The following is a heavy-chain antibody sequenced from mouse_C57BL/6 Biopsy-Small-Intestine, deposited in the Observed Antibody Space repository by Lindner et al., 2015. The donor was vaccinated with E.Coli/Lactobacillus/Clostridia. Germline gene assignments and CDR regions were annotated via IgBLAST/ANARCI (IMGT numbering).Heavy chain of an antibody. J-gene: IGHJ3*01. D-gene: IGHD2-1*01. CDR2: IDPEDGDT. CDR1: GFNIKDYY. CDR3: TTSYYGTWFAY. V-gene: IGHV14-1*01. Sequence: VQLQESGAELVRPGASVKLPCTATGFNIKDYYMHWVKQRPEQGLEWIGRIDPEDGDTEYAPKFQGKATMTADTSSNTAYLQFSSLTSEDTAVYYCTTSYYGTWFAYWGQGTLVTVSA.